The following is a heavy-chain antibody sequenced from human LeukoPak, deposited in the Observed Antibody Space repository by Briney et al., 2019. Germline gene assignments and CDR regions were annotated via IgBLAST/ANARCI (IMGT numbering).Heavy chain of an antibody. J-gene: IGHJ6*04. V-gene: IGHV1-8*01. D-gene: IGHD3-10*01. CDR1: GYTFASDD. CDR2: INPNSGYA. Sequence: ASVKVSCKASGYTFASDDINWVRQATGQGLEWMVWINPNSGYAGYAQKFQGRVTMTANPSIRTVYLELGSLRSEDTAVYYCAKAPNYYGSGSPYQMDVWGKGTMVTVSS. CDR3: AKAPNYYGSGSPYQMDV.